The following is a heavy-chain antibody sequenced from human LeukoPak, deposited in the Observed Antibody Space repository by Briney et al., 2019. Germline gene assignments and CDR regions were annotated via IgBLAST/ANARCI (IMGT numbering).Heavy chain of an antibody. D-gene: IGHD2-15*01. CDR1: GYTFTGYY. J-gene: IGHJ3*02. V-gene: IGHV1-2*04. CDR2: INPNSGGT. CDR3: AREGGRVVERAAFDI. Sequence: VASVKVSCKASGYTFTGYYMHWVRQAPGQGLEWMGWINPNSGGTNYAQKFQGWVTMTRDTSISTAYMELSRLRSDDTAVYYCAREGGRVVERAAFDIWGQGTMVTVSS.